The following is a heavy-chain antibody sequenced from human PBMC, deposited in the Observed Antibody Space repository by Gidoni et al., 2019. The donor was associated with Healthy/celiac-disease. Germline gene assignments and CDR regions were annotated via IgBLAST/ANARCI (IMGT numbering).Heavy chain of an antibody. V-gene: IGHV1-2*02. CDR1: GYTFTGYY. Sequence: AEVKKPGASVKVSCKASGYTFTGYYMHWVRQAPGQGLEWMGWINPNSGGTNYAQKFQGRVTMTRDTSISIAYMELSRLRSDDTAVYYCARARRGVGYSYGGSIGRFDPWGQGTLVTVSS. CDR3: ARARRGVGYSYGGSIGRFDP. CDR2: INPNSGGT. J-gene: IGHJ5*02. D-gene: IGHD5-18*01.